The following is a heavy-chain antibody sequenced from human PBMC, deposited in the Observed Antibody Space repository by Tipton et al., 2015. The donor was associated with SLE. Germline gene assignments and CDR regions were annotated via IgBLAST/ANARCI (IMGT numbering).Heavy chain of an antibody. CDR2: FSGSGGSI. CDR3: AKKMVRGLIMPSPFDY. J-gene: IGHJ4*02. V-gene: IGHV3-23*01. D-gene: IGHD3-10*01. CDR1: GFTFSSYS. Sequence: SLRLSCAASGFTFSSYSMNWVRQAPGKGLEWVSSFSGSGGSIYYADSVKGRFTISRDNSKNTLFLQMNSLRAEDTAVYYCAKKMVRGLIMPSPFDYWGQGTLVTVSS.